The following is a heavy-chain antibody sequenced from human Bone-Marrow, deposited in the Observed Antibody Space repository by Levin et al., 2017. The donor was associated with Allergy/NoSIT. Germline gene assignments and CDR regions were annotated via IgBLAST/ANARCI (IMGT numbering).Heavy chain of an antibody. CDR1: GFTFSSYA. Sequence: GGSLRLSCAASGFTFSSYAMHWVRQAPGKGLEWVAVISYDGSNKYYADSVKGRFTISRDNSKNTLYLQMNSLRAEDTAVYYCAREAGASSYYDFWSGSPRNGMDVWGQGTTVTVSS. V-gene: IGHV3-30*04. D-gene: IGHD3-3*01. J-gene: IGHJ6*02. CDR2: ISYDGSNK. CDR3: AREAGASSYYDFWSGSPRNGMDV.